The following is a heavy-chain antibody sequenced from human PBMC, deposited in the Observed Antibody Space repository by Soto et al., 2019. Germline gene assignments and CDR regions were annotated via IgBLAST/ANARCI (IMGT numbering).Heavy chain of an antibody. CDR1: GGTFSSYA. V-gene: IGHV1-69*13. D-gene: IGHD3-16*02. Sequence: GASVKVSCKASGGTFSSYAISWVRQAPGQGLEWMGGIIPIFGTANYAQKFQGRVTITADESTSTAYMELSSLRSEDTAVYYCARSSAGVFGIIIEGSNWLAPWGQGSLVTVS. J-gene: IGHJ5*02. CDR2: IIPIFGTA. CDR3: ARSSAGVFGIIIEGSNWLAP.